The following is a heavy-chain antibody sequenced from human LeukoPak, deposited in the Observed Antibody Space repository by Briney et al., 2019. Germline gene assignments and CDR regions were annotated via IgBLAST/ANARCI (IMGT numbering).Heavy chain of an antibody. J-gene: IGHJ4*02. CDR2: IYPGDSDT. Sequence: GESLKISCKGSGYSFTTYWIGWVRQMPGKGLEWMGIIYPGDSDTRYIPSFQGQVTISADKSITTAYLQWSSLKASDTAMYYCARAQYCNSGSCYPDYWGQGTLVTVSS. CDR3: ARAQYCNSGSCYPDY. V-gene: IGHV5-51*01. CDR1: GYSFTTYW. D-gene: IGHD2-15*01.